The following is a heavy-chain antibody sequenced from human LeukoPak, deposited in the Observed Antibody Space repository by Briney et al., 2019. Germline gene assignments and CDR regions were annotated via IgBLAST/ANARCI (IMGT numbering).Heavy chain of an antibody. CDR2: ISSSSNYI. CDR3: ARYGLRDYYYYAMDV. CDR1: GFTFSSYS. J-gene: IGHJ6*02. V-gene: IGHV3-21*01. D-gene: IGHD5-12*01. Sequence: PGGSLRLSCAASGFTFSSYSMNWVRQAPGKGLEWVSSISSSSNYISYADSVKGRFTISRDNAKNSLYLQMNSLRAEDTAVYCCARYGLRDYYYYAMDVWGQGTTVTVSS.